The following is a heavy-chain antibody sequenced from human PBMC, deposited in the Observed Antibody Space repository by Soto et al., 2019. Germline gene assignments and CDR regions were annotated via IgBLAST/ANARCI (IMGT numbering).Heavy chain of an antibody. V-gene: IGHV3-30*18. Sequence: PGGSLRLSCAASGFTFSSYAMHWVRQAPGKGLEWVALISYDGSNKNYEDSVKGRFTISRDNSKNTLYLQMNSLRAEDTAVYYCAKDRGYSGYDSLDYWGQGNLVTVSS. CDR3: AKDRGYSGYDSLDY. J-gene: IGHJ4*02. D-gene: IGHD5-12*01. CDR2: ISYDGSNK. CDR1: GFTFSSYA.